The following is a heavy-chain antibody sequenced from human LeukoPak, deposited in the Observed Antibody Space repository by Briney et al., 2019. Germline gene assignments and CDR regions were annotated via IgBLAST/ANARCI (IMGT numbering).Heavy chain of an antibody. CDR1: GYTFTGYY. CDR3: ARDPSNSGYDYLYYFDY. V-gene: IGHV1-2*02. Sequence: ASVKVSCKASGYTFTGYYMHWVRQAPGPGLEWMGWINRDNGGTNSAQKFQGRVTMTRDMSISTAYMELSRLRSDDTAVYYCARDPSNSGYDYLYYFDYWGQGTLVTVSS. J-gene: IGHJ4*02. D-gene: IGHD5-12*01. CDR2: INRDNGGT.